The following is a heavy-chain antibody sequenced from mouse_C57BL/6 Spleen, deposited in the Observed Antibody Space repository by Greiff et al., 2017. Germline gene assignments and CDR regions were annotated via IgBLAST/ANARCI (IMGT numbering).Heavy chain of an antibody. CDR3: ARGVYYGSSWGYFDV. CDR1: GYTFTSYW. J-gene: IGHJ1*03. D-gene: IGHD1-1*01. Sequence: VQLQQSGAELVKPGASVKLSCKASGYTFTSYWMHWVKQRPGQGLEWIGMIHPNSGSTNYNEKFKSKATLTVDKSSSTAYMQLSSLTSEDSAVYYCARGVYYGSSWGYFDVWGTGTTVTVSS. V-gene: IGHV1-64*01. CDR2: IHPNSGST.